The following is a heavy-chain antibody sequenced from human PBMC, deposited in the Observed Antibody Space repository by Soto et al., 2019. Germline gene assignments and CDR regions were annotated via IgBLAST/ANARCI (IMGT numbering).Heavy chain of an antibody. J-gene: IGHJ6*02. CDR1: GFLFSDFG. D-gene: IGHD2-2*02. V-gene: IGHV3-30*03. CDR2: ISYDGSSQ. CDR3: ARAGYCTRGNCYNYYSYGMDV. Sequence: QVQMVASGGGVVQPGRSLRLTCSASGFLFSDFGMHWVRQAPGKGLEWVAVISYDGSSQYYAESVKGRFTISRDDSDHTLHLQMTSLRPDDTAVYHCARAGYCTRGNCYNYYSYGMDVWGQGTTVTVSS.